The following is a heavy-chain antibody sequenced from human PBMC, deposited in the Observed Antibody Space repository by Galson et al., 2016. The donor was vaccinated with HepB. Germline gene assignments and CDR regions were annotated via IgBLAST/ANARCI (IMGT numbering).Heavy chain of an antibody. CDR1: GGSVSSSSYY. V-gene: IGHV4-39*07. J-gene: IGHJ4*02. CDR2: VYYSGST. CDR3: ARDRSSGSGNFGY. Sequence: TLSLTCTVSGGSVSSSSYYWGWIRQPPGKGLEWIGSVYYSGSTYYNPSLKSRVTISVDTSKNQLSLKLSSVTAADTAVYYCARDRSSGSGNFGYWGQGTLVTVSS. D-gene: IGHD3-10*01.